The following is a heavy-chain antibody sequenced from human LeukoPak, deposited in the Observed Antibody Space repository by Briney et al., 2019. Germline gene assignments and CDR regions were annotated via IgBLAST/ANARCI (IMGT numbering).Heavy chain of an antibody. CDR3: VREEYHLPHSNWFDP. V-gene: IGHV3-30*15. Sequence: PGGSLRLSCAASGFTFSSYAIHGVRQAPAKGLEWVAVISYDGSNKYYADSVKGRFAISRDNSKNTRYLQMSNLRSEDTAIYYCVREEYHLPHSNWFDPWGQATLATVRS. J-gene: IGHJ5*02. D-gene: IGHD2-2*01. CDR1: GFTFSSYA. CDR2: ISYDGSNK.